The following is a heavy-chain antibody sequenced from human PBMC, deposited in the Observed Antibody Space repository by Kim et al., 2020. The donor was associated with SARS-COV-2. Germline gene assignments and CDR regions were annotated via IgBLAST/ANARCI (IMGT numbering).Heavy chain of an antibody. V-gene: IGHV3-30*07. D-gene: IGHD4-17*01. J-gene: IGHJ6*02. CDR3: AREALMTTVASGGMDV. Sequence: SVKGPFTLHRDKSKNTLYLKINSLRAEDTAVYYCAREALMTTVASGGMDVWGQGTTVTVSS.